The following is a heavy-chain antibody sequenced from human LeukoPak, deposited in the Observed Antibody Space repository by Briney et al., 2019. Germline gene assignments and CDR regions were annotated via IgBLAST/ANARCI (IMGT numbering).Heavy chain of an antibody. CDR3: ARQSGSYLADAFDI. V-gene: IGHV4-59*04. J-gene: IGHJ3*02. CDR1: GGSISSCY. CDR2: IYYSGST. Sequence: SETLSLTCTVSGGSISSCYWSWIRQPPGKGLEWIGYIYYSGSTYYNPSLKSRVTISVDTSKNQFSLKLSSVTAADTAVYYCARQSGSYLADAFDIWGQGTMVTVSS. D-gene: IGHD1-26*01.